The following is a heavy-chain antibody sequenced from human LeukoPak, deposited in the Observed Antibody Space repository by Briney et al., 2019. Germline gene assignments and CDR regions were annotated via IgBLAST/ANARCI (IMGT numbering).Heavy chain of an antibody. J-gene: IGHJ4*02. V-gene: IGHV3-33*06. CDR1: GFTFSSYG. CDR2: IWYDGSNK. D-gene: IGHD5-18*01. CDR3: AKDYVDTAMVVPPDY. Sequence: GRSLRLSCAASGFTFSSYGMHWVRQAPGKGLEWVAVIWYDGSNKYYADSVKGRFTISRDNSKNTLYLQMNSLRAEDTAVYYCAKDYVDTAMVVPPDYWGQGTLVTVSS.